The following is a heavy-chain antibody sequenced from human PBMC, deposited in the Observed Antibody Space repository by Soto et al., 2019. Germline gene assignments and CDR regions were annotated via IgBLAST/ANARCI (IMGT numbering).Heavy chain of an antibody. Sequence: GGSLRLSCAASGFTFSTYAMNWVRQAPGKGLEWVSAISGSGGSTYYADSVKGRVTMTTDTSTSTAYMELRSLRSDDTAVYYCARDPPPPDYWGQGTLVTVSS. V-gene: IGHV3-23*01. CDR3: ARDPPPPDY. CDR1: GFTFSTYA. CDR2: ISGSGGST. J-gene: IGHJ4*02.